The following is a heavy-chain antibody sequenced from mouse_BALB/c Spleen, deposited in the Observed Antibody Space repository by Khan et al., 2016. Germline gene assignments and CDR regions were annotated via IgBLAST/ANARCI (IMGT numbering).Heavy chain of an antibody. V-gene: IGHV5-6-5*01. Sequence: EVELVESGGGLVKPGGSLKLSCAASGFTFSSYAMSWVRQTPEKRLEWVASISSGGSSFYPDILKDRFTISRDHARNILSLQMSSLRSEDTAMYYCTTKVYYFDYWGQGTTLTVSS. CDR2: ISSGGSS. CDR1: GFTFSSYA. CDR3: TTKVYYFDY. J-gene: IGHJ2*01.